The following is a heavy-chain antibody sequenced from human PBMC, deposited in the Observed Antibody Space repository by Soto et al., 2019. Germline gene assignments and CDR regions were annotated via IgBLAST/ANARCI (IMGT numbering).Heavy chain of an antibody. Sequence: SEPLSLTCIVSGGSISEKYWNWVRQPSGKGLEWIGLIFANGHTDYNPSLKSRVTMSVDASKNQFSLRLTSMTAADTAVYYCVASLAASGLNWLDPWGRGTLGTVPQ. CDR2: IFANGHT. CDR1: GGSISEKY. V-gene: IGHV4-4*07. CDR3: VASLAASGLNWLDP. J-gene: IGHJ5*02. D-gene: IGHD6-13*01.